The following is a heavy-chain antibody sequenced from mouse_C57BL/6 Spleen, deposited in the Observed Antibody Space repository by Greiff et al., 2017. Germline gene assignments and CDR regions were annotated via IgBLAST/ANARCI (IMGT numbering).Heavy chain of an antibody. Sequence: DVQLVESGPGLVKPSQSLSLTCSVTGYSITSGYYWNWIRQFPGNKLEWMGYISYDGSNNYNPSLKNRISITRDTSKNQFFLKLNSVTTEDTATYYCARDGDEYYGSSSWFAYWGQGTLVTVSA. D-gene: IGHD1-1*01. CDR2: ISYDGSN. V-gene: IGHV3-6*01. CDR3: ARDGDEYYGSSSWFAY. CDR1: GYSITSGYY. J-gene: IGHJ3*01.